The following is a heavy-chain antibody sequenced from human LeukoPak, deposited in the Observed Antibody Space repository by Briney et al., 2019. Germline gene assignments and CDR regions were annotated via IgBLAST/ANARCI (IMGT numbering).Heavy chain of an antibody. CDR1: GYTSTSYG. J-gene: IGHJ4*02. CDR2: ISAYNGNT. V-gene: IGHV1-18*01. CDR3: ARVPNYYDSSGSIDY. D-gene: IGHD3-22*01. Sequence: ASVKVSCKASGYTSTSYGISWVRQAPGQGLEWMGWISAYNGNTNYAQKLQGRVTMTTDTSTSTAYMELRSLRSDDTAVYYCARVPNYYDSSGSIDYWGQGTLVTVSS.